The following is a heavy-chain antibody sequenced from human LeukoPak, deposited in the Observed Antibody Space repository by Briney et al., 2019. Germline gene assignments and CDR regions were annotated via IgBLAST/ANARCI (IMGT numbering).Heavy chain of an antibody. CDR1: GDSVSSNSAA. D-gene: IGHD2-15*01. CDR2: TYYRSKWYN. CDR3: AREKKPRRVWWLPLYYMDV. Sequence: SQTLSLTCAISGDSVSSNSAAWNWIRQSPSRGLEWLGRTYYRSKWYNDYAVSVKSRITINPDTSKNQFSLQLNSVTPEDTAVYYCAREKKPRRVWWLPLYYMDVWGKGTTVTVSS. J-gene: IGHJ6*03. V-gene: IGHV6-1*01.